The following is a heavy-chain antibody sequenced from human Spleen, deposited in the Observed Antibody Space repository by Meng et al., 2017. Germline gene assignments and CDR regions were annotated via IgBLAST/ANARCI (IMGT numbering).Heavy chain of an antibody. J-gene: IGHJ4*02. CDR1: GYPFTAYY. CDR2: IIPNSGDT. V-gene: IGHV1-2*06. D-gene: IGHD2-21*01. Sequence: QRWQSGAEVKAPGASVKVSCKPSGYPFTAYYIHWVRQAPGQGLEWMGHIIPNSGDTLYAPKFQGRVSMTADTSIGTAYVELSGLRSDDTAIYYCVRDENISLGKLFGDYWGQGTLVTVSS. CDR3: VRDENISLGKLFGDY.